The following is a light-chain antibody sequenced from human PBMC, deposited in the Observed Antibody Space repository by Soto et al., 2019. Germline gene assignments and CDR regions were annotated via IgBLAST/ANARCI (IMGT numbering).Light chain of an antibody. CDR2: EVS. J-gene: IGLJ1*01. CDR3: SSYTSSSTRV. CDR1: SSDVGGYNY. V-gene: IGLV2-14*01. Sequence: QSALTQPASVSGSPGQSITISCTGTSSDVGGYNYVSWYQQHPGKAPKLMIYEVSYRPSGVSDRFSGSKSGNTASLTISGLQADDEADYYCSSYTSSSTRVFGTGTKLTVL.